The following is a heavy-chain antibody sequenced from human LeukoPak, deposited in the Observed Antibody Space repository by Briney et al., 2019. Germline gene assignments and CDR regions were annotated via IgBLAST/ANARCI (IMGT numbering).Heavy chain of an antibody. CDR3: ARGHNSAFDS. Sequence: PGGSLRLSCAASGFTFSTYAMNWIRQAPGKGLEWVSTISGGGPRTYYADSVKGRFTISRDSAKSSLYLQMNSLRAEDTAVYYCARGHNSAFDSWGQGTLVTVSS. J-gene: IGHJ4*02. V-gene: IGHV3-23*01. D-gene: IGHD1-26*01. CDR2: ISGGGPRT. CDR1: GFTFSTYA.